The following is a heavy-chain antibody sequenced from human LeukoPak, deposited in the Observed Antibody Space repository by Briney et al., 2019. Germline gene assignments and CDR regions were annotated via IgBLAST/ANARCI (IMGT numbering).Heavy chain of an antibody. CDR2: IYYSGST. J-gene: IGHJ3*02. D-gene: IGHD6-6*01. CDR3: ARDGSIAAPDAFDI. CDR1: DGSISSYY. V-gene: IGHV4-59*12. Sequence: PSETLSLTCTVSDGSISSYYWSWIRQPPGKGLEWIGYIYYSGSTYYNPSLKSRVTISVDTSKNQFSLKLSSVTAADTAVYYCARDGSIAAPDAFDIWGQGTMVTVSS.